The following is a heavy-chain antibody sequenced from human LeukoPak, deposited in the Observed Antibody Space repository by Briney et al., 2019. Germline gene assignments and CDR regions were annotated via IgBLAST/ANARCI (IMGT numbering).Heavy chain of an antibody. CDR2: INWNGGST. D-gene: IGHD6-13*01. CDR1: GFTFDDYG. J-gene: IGHJ3*02. CDR3: ARSIAAAGSNAFDI. V-gene: IGHV3-20*04. Sequence: RAGGSLRLSCAASGFTFDDYGMSWVRQAPGKGLEWVSGINWNGGSTGYADSVKGRFTISRDNAKNSLYLQMNSLRAEDTAVYYCARSIAAAGSNAFDIWGQGTMVTVSS.